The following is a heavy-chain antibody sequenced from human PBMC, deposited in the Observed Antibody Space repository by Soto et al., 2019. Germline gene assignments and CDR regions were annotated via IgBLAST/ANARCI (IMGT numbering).Heavy chain of an antibody. V-gene: IGHV3-33*01. D-gene: IGHD6-19*01. CDR3: AIAMAGKWHPFDY. CDR1: GFTFSIYC. CDR2: ILYDGINK. J-gene: IGHJ4*01. Sequence: GSLRLSCAASGFTFSIYCMHWVRQAPGKVLDLVAVILYDGINKYXXDSVMGRXXISRYSSKITXYLQMXILIADDKAVYYCAIAMAGKWHPFDYWGHGTLVTVSS.